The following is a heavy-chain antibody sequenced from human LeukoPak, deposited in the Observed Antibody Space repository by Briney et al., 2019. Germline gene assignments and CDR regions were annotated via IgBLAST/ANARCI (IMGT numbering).Heavy chain of an antibody. J-gene: IGHJ3*02. CDR3: ATVDRDAFDI. CDR2: FDPEDGET. Sequence: ASVTVSCKVSGYTLTELSMHWVRQAPGKGLEWMGGFDPEDGETIYAQKFQGRVTMTEDTSTDTAYMELSSLRSEDTGVYYCATVDRDAFDIWGQGTMVTVSS. D-gene: IGHD3-9*01. CDR1: GYTLTELS. V-gene: IGHV1-24*01.